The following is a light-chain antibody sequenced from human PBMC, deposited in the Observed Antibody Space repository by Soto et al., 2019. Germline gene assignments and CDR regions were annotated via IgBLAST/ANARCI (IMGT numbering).Light chain of an antibody. CDR2: GAS. V-gene: IGKV3-20*01. J-gene: IGKJ1*01. CDR1: QSVSSNY. CDR3: QQYGSSPTWT. Sequence: EIVLTQSPGTLSLSPGERATLSCRASQSVSSNYLALYQQKPGQAPRLLIYGASSRATGIPDRFSGSGSGTDFTLTISRLEPEDFAVYYCQQYGSSPTWTFGQGTKVEIK.